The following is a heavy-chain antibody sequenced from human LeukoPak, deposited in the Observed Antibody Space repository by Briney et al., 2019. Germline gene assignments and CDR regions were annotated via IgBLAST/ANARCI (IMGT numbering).Heavy chain of an antibody. V-gene: IGHV3-74*01. J-gene: IGHJ5*02. CDR1: GFTFSSYS. D-gene: IGHD3-9*01. CDR2: INGDGSRT. CDR3: ARDFEAPAP. Sequence: GGSLRLSCVATGFTFSSYSMNWVRQAPGKGLVWVSRINGDGSRTNYADSVKGRFTISRDNAKNTLYLQMSILRVEDTALYYCARDFEAPAPWGQGTLVTVSS.